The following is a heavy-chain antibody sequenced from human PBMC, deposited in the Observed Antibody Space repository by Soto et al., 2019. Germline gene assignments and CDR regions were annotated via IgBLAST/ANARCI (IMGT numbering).Heavy chain of an antibody. CDR1: GGSFSGYY. CDR2: INHSGST. J-gene: IGHJ4*02. CDR3: ARGSTIFGVVITPNFDY. D-gene: IGHD3-3*01. Sequence: TLSLTCAVYGGSFSGYYWSWIRQPPGKGLEWIGEINHSGSTNYNPSLKSRVTISVDTSKNQFSLKLSSVTAADTAVYYCARGSTIFGVVITPNFDYWGQGTLVTVSS. V-gene: IGHV4-34*01.